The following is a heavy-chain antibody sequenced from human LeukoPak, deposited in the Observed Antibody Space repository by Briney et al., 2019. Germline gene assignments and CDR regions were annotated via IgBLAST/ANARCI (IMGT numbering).Heavy chain of an antibody. Sequence: GGSLRLSCAASGFTFSSYAMRWVRRAPGKGLEYVSGVSGSGGSTYYADSVKGRFTISRDNSKNTLHLQMNSLRAEDTAIYYCAKGSSVVVVTATNAWGQGILVTVSS. CDR1: GFTFSSYA. D-gene: IGHD2-21*02. CDR2: VSGSGGST. V-gene: IGHV3-23*01. J-gene: IGHJ5*02. CDR3: AKGSSVVVVTATNA.